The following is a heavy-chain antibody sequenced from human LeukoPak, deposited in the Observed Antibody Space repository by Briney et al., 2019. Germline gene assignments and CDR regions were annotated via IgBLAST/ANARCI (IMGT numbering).Heavy chain of an antibody. D-gene: IGHD6-19*01. CDR3: ARTGDSSGWYAWFDP. V-gene: IGHV1-46*01. Sequence: GASVKVSCKASGYTFTSYYMHWVRQAPGQGLEWMGIINPSGGSTSYAQKFQGRVTMTRDTSTGTVYMELSSLRPEDTAVYYCARTGDSSGWYAWFDPWGQGTLVTVSS. CDR2: INPSGGST. J-gene: IGHJ5*02. CDR1: GYTFTSYY.